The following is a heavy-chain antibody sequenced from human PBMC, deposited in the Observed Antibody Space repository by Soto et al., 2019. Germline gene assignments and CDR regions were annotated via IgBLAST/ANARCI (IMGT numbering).Heavy chain of an antibody. CDR2: IYYSGST. D-gene: IGHD2-2*01. CDR1: GGSISSYY. Sequence: PSETLSLTCTVSGGSISSYYWSWIRQPPGKGLEWIGYIYYSGSTNYNPSLKSRVTISVDTSKNQFSLKLSSVTAADTAVYYCARHGDVVTGYMDVWGKGTKVTVTS. V-gene: IGHV4-59*08. CDR3: ARHGDVVTGYMDV. J-gene: IGHJ6*03.